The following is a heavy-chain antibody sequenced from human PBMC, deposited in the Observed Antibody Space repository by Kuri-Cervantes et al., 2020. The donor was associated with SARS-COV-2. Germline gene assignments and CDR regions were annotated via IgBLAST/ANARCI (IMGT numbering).Heavy chain of an antibody. CDR1: GFTFSSYA. J-gene: IGHJ6*02. Sequence: GGSLRLSCAASGFTFSSYAFSWVRQAPGKGLECVSTISVSGGSTYYTDSVKGRFTISRDNSKNTLYLQMNSLRAEDTAVYYCAKEGFKDYYYYGMDVWGQGTTVTVSS. V-gene: IGHV3-23*01. CDR2: ISVSGGST. CDR3: AKEGFKDYYYYGMDV.